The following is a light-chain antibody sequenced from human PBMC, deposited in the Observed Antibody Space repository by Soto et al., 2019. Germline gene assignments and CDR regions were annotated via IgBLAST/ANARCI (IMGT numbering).Light chain of an antibody. CDR1: QTISSW. J-gene: IGKJ1*01. CDR2: KAS. V-gene: IGKV1-5*03. CDR3: QHYNSYSEA. Sequence: DIQMTQSPSTLLGSVGERFTTTCRASQTISSWLAWYQRKPGKAPKLLIYKASTLKSGVPSRFSGSGSGTEFTLTTSSLQPDDFATYYCQHYNSYSEAFGQGTKVDIK.